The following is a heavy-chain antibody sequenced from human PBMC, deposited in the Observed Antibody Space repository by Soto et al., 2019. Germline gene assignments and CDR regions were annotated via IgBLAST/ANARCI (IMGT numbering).Heavy chain of an antibody. CDR2: IYYSGST. D-gene: IGHD3-3*01. Sequence: SETLSLTCTVSGGSVSSYYWSWIRQSPGKGLEWIGYIYYSGSTNYKPSLKSRVTISVDTSKNQFSLKVSSVTAADTAVYYCARGDFWSGYMGLDYWGQGTLVTVSS. CDR3: ARGDFWSGYMGLDY. CDR1: GGSVSSYY. J-gene: IGHJ4*02. V-gene: IGHV4-59*02.